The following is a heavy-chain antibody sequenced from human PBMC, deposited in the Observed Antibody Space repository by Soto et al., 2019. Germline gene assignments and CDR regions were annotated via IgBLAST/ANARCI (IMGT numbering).Heavy chain of an antibody. D-gene: IGHD6-13*01. CDR3: ARAAIHGSSWYFWFDP. V-gene: IGHV1-69*01. CDR1: GGTFSRHA. CDR2: IIPLFGTT. J-gene: IGHJ5*02. Sequence: QVQLVQSGSVVNMPGSSVKVSCKSSGGTFSRHAINWVRQAPGQGLEWMGGIIPLFGTTNYAQKFKGRVTISADESTSTAYMARSSLTSEDAAVYYCARAAIHGSSWYFWFDPWGKGTLVTVSS.